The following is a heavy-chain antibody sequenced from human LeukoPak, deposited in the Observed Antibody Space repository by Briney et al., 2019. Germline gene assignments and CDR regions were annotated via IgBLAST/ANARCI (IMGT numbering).Heavy chain of an antibody. CDR2: IYYSGST. CDR3: ARGVLVPGGWYYGMDV. D-gene: IGHD3-3*01. Sequence: SETLSLTCTVSGGSISSYYWSWIRQPPGKGLEWIGYIYYSGSTNYNPSLKSRVTISVDTSKNQFSLKLSSVTAADTAVYYCARGVLVPGGWYYGMDVWGQGTTVTVSS. V-gene: IGHV4-59*01. CDR1: GGSISSYY. J-gene: IGHJ6*02.